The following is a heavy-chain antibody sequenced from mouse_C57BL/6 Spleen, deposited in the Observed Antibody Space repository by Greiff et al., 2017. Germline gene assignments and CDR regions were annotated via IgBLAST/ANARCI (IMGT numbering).Heavy chain of an antibody. CDR1: GYTFTDYY. CDR3: ARRGRNYVGYFDV. Sequence: EVQLQQSGPELVKPGASVKISCKASGYTFTDYYMNWVKQSHGKSLEWIGDINPNNGGTSYNQKFKGKATLTVDKSSSTAYMELRSLTSEDSAVYYCARRGRNYVGYFDVWGTGTTVTVSS. CDR2: INPNNGGT. D-gene: IGHD2-1*01. V-gene: IGHV1-26*01. J-gene: IGHJ1*03.